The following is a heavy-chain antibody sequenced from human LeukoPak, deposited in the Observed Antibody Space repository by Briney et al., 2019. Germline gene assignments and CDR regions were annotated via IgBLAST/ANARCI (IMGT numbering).Heavy chain of an antibody. Sequence: GGSLRLFCAASGFTFSSYSMNWVRQAPGKGLEWVSSISSSSSYIYYADSMKGRFTISRDNAKNSLYLQMNSLRAEDTAVYYCARDVGRGVPAALDYWGQGTLVTVSS. V-gene: IGHV3-21*01. CDR1: GFTFSSYS. D-gene: IGHD2-2*01. J-gene: IGHJ4*02. CDR3: ARDVGRGVPAALDY. CDR2: ISSSSSYI.